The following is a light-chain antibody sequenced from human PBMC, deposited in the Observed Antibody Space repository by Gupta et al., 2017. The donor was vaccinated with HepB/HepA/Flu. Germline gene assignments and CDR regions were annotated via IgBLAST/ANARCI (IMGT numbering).Light chain of an antibody. V-gene: IGKV1-39*01. CDR3: QHSYSAYS. CDR2: TSS. CDR1: QSVATY. Sequence: DTQMTQSPSSLSASVGDSVTITCRASQSVATYLNWYQHKRGQAPKLLVHTSSILQSGVPSRFSGNGYKTEFTLTITSLQPEDSATYYCQHSYSAYSFGQGTKLEIK. J-gene: IGKJ2*03.